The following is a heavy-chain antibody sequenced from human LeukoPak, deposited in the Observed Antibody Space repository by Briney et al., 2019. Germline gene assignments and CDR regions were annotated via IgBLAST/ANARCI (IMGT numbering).Heavy chain of an antibody. CDR1: GYTFTGYY. J-gene: IGHJ4*02. Sequence: GASVTVSCKASGYTFTGYYMHLLRQAPGQGVEWMGWINPNSGGTNYAQKFQGRFTMTRDTSISTAYMELSRLRSDDTAVYYCARMPVELERQNWGQGTLVTVSS. CDR2: INPNSGGT. D-gene: IGHD1-1*01. V-gene: IGHV1-2*02. CDR3: ARMPVELERQN.